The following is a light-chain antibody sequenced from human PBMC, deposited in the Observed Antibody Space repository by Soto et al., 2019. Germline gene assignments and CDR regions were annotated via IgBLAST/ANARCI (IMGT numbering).Light chain of an antibody. J-gene: IGKJ4*01. V-gene: IGKV3-20*01. Sequence: EIVLTQSPGTLSLSPGEGATLSCRASQTVGKNSLGWYQQKLGQAPRLLTYDASSRATGIPDRFSGGGSGTDFTLTINRLEPEDFAVYYCQQYAYSPLTFGGGTKVEIK. CDR2: DAS. CDR3: QQYAYSPLT. CDR1: QTVGKNS.